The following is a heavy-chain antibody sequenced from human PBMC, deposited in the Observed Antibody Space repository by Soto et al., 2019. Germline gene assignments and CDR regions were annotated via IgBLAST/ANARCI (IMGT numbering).Heavy chain of an antibody. J-gene: IGHJ4*02. D-gene: IGHD1-26*01. CDR3: ARVLRTVGAYEFDY. CDR1: GFTFSSYD. CDR2: IGTAGDT. V-gene: IGHV3-13*01. Sequence: GGSLRLSCAASGFTFSSYDMHWVRQATGKGLEWVSAIGTAGDTYYPGSVKGRFTISRENAKNSLYLQMNSLRAEDTAVYYCARVLRTVGAYEFDYWGQGTLVTVSS.